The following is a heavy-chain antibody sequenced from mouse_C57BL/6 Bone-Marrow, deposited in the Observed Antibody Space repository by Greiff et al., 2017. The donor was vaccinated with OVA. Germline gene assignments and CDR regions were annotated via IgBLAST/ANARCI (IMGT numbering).Heavy chain of an antibody. CDR2: ISAGGSYT. Sequence: EVMLVESGGGLVKPGGSLKLSCAASGFTFSIYAMSWVRQTPEKGLEWVATISAGGSYTYYPDNVKGRFTISRDKSKNNLYLQMSHLKSEDTAMYYCARGNSGYGWYFDVWGTGTTVTVSS. D-gene: IGHD3-2*02. CDR3: ARGNSGYGWYFDV. V-gene: IGHV5-4*03. J-gene: IGHJ1*03. CDR1: GFTFSIYA.